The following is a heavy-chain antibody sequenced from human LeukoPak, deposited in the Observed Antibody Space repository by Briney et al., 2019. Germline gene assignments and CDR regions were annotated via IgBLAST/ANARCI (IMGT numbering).Heavy chain of an antibody. CDR2: ISYDGSNK. CDR1: GFTFSSYA. Sequence: GGSLRLSCAASGFTFSSYAMHWVRQAPGKGLEWVALISYDGSNKYYADSVKARFIISRDNSKNTVYLQMNSLRAEDTAVYYCARGAYDYVWGTTYYFDYWGQGTLVTVSS. D-gene: IGHD3-16*01. CDR3: ARGAYDYVWGTTYYFDY. J-gene: IGHJ4*02. V-gene: IGHV3-30*04.